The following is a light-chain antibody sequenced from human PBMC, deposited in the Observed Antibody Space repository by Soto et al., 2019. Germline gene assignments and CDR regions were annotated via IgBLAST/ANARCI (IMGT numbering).Light chain of an antibody. Sequence: EIVLTQSPATLSLSAGDRATLSCRASQNVGTYLAWYQQRPGQAPRLLIYGASNRATGIPARFSGSGSRTDFTLTITSLEPEDFAVYFCQHRHTWPPDATFGPRTRLEIK. J-gene: IGKJ2*01. CDR3: QHRHTWPPDAT. V-gene: IGKV3-11*01. CDR1: QNVGTY. CDR2: GAS.